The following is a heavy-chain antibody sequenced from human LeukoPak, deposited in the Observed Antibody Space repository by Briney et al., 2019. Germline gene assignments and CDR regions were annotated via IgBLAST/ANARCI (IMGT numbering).Heavy chain of an antibody. CDR2: ISSTSNII. CDR1: GFTFSSSG. Sequence: GGSLSLSCAASGFTFSSSGMNWVRQAPGKGLEWVSYISSTSNIIYYADSVKGRFTISRDNAKNSLYLQMNSLRAEDTAVYYCARVRRGATDFDYWGQGTLVTVSS. J-gene: IGHJ4*02. D-gene: IGHD1-26*01. V-gene: IGHV3-48*04. CDR3: ARVRRGATDFDY.